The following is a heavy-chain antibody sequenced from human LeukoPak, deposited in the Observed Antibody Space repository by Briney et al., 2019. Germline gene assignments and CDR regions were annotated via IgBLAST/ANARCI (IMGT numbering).Heavy chain of an antibody. V-gene: IGHV3-23*01. CDR3: VKGGWSTWFDP. CDR2: ISNSGTST. Sequence: GGSLRLSRAASGFTFSSYAMNWVRQAPGRGLEWISGISNSGTSTYYADSVKGRFTISRDNSKNTLDLQMNSLRAEDTAIYYCVKGGWSTWFDPWGQGTLVTVSS. CDR1: GFTFSSYA. D-gene: IGHD3-3*01. J-gene: IGHJ5*02.